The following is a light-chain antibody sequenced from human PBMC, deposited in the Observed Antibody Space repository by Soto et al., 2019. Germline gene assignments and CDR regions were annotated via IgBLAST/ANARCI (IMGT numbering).Light chain of an antibody. J-gene: IGLJ1*01. CDR2: GNG. CDR1: SSSIGAGYE. CDR3: QSYDKRLTAYV. Sequence: AVLTQPPSESGALGQGVTISCSGTSSSIGAGYEVHWYHQLPGTAPKLVVSGNGNRPSGVPDRLSASKSGTSASLAITGLQAEDEGHYYCQSYDKRLTAYVFGTGTKVTVL. V-gene: IGLV1-40*01.